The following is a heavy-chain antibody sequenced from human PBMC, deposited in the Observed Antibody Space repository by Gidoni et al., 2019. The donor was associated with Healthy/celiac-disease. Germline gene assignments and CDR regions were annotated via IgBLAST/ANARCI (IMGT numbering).Heavy chain of an antibody. J-gene: IGHJ4*02. CDR3: ARGAGYSYGHFDY. CDR2: INHSGST. CDR1: GGSFSGYY. D-gene: IGHD5-18*01. V-gene: IGHV4-34*01. Sequence: QVQLQQWGAGLLKPSETLSLTCAVSGGSFSGYYWSWIRQPPGKGLEWIGEINHSGSTNYNPSLKSRVTISVDTSKNQFSLKLSSVTAADTAVYYCARGAGYSYGHFDYWGQGTLVTVSS.